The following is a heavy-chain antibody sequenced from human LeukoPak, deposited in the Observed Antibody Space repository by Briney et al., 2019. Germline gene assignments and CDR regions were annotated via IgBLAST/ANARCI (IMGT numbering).Heavy chain of an antibody. CDR1: GDSISSGRYY. D-gene: IGHD5-12*01. V-gene: IGHV4-61*02. J-gene: IGHJ4*02. CDR3: ARDLGGYDWSGGRYYFDY. CDR2: IYTSGKT. Sequence: SETLSLTCTVSGDSISSGRYYWSWVRQPAGKELEWIGRIYTSGKTDYNPYTPSLKSRVTVSLDTSKNQLSLFLTSVTAADTAVYYCARDLGGYDWSGGRYYFDYWGQGTLVTVSS.